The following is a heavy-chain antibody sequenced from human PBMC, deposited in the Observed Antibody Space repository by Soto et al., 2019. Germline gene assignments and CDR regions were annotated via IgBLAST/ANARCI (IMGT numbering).Heavy chain of an antibody. V-gene: IGHV6-1*01. CDR2: TYYRSKWYN. CDR1: GDSVSSNSAA. J-gene: IGHJ6*02. CDR3: ARDQRASSSSYYYYGMDV. D-gene: IGHD6-13*01. Sequence: PSQTLSLTCAISGDSVSSNSAAWNWIRQSPSRGLEWLGRTYYRSKWYNDYAVSVKSRITINPDTSKNQFSLQLNSVTPEDTAVYYCARDQRASSSSYYYYGMDVWGQGTTVTVSS.